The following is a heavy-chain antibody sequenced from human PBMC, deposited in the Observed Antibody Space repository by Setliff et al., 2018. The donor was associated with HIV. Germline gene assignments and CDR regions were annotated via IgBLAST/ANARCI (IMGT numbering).Heavy chain of an antibody. CDR2: IYISGST. D-gene: IGHD3-10*01. CDR3: ARETNASGSLTAYWYFDL. CDR1: GGSISSYY. J-gene: IGHJ2*01. Sequence: PSETLSLTCTVSGGSISSYYWSWIRQPAGKGLEWIGHIYISGSTNYNPSLKSRVTISVDTSKSQFSLKLSSVTAADTAVYYCARETNASGSLTAYWYFDLWGRGTLVTVSS. V-gene: IGHV4-4*07.